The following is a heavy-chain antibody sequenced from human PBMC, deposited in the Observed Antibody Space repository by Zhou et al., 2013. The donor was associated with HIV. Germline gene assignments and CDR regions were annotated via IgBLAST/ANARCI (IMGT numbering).Heavy chain of an antibody. CDR2: ISSYRGHT. CDR1: GYTLTDFG. D-gene: IGHD3-9*01. J-gene: IGHJ4*02. Sequence: QVQLVQSGAEVKRPGASVKVSCKASGYTLTDFGINWVRQAPGQGLEWMGWISSYRGHTNYAQKLQGRVSVTTDTSTNTAYMEVRSLRSDDTAVYYCARVVFDRSDYWGQGTLVTVSS. CDR3: ARVVFDRSDY. V-gene: IGHV1-18*01.